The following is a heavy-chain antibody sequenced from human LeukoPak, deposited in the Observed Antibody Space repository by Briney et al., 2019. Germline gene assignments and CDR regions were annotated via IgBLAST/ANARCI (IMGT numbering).Heavy chain of an antibody. D-gene: IGHD3-10*01. CDR3: ARVGGFPGFDY. V-gene: IGHV4-59*01. CDR1: GGSISSYY. Sequence: SETLSLTCTVSGGSISSYYWSWIRQPPGKGLEWIGYIYYSGSTNCNPSLKSRVTISVDTSKNQFSLKLSSVTAADTAVYYCARVGGFPGFDYWGQGTLVTVSS. J-gene: IGHJ4*02. CDR2: IYYSGST.